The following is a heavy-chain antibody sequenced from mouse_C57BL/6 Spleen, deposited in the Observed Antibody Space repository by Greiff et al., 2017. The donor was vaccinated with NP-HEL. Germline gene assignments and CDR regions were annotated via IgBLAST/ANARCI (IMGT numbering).Heavy chain of an antibody. D-gene: IGHD1-1*01. CDR1: GYTFTSYW. Sequence: QVQLQQPGAELVKPGASVKMSCKASGYTFTSYWITWVKQRPGQGLEWIGDIYPGSGSTNYNEKFKSKATMTVDTASSTAYMQLSSLTFEDSAVDYCASRGYYGSSYDFDYWGQGTTLTVSS. J-gene: IGHJ2*01. V-gene: IGHV1-55*01. CDR2: IYPGSGST. CDR3: ASRGYYGSSYDFDY.